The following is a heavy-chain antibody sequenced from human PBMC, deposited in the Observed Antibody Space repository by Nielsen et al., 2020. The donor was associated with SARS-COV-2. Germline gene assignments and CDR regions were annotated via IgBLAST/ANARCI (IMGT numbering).Heavy chain of an antibody. Sequence: ETLSLTCAASGLDFSDYWIHWVRRGPGGGLEWVSRINADGTKTTYAAFAKGRFSISRDNAKNTLYLQMDSLRAEDTAVYYCARPGTGDRASLNYWGQGTLVTVSS. D-gene: IGHD7-27*01. V-gene: IGHV3-74*03. CDR1: GLDFSDYW. CDR2: INADGTKT. CDR3: ARPGTGDRASLNY. J-gene: IGHJ4*02.